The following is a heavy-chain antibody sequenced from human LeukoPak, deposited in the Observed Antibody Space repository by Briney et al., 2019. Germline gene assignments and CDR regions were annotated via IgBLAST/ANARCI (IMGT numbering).Heavy chain of an antibody. CDR2: TYYRSKWYN. Sequence: SQTLSLTCAISGDSVSSNSAAWNWIRQSPSRGLEWLGRTYYRSKWYNDYAVSVKSRITINPDTSKNQFSLQLNSVTPEDTAVYYCARDWGTMVRGVIILKSNWFDPWGRGTLVTVSS. D-gene: IGHD3-10*01. J-gene: IGHJ5*02. CDR1: GDSVSSNSAA. V-gene: IGHV6-1*01. CDR3: ARDWGTMVRGVIILKSNWFDP.